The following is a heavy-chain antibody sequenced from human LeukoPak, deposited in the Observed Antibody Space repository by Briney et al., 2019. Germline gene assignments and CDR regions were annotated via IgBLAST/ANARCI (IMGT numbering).Heavy chain of an antibody. V-gene: IGHV4-59*01. CDR3: ARARAIVAPFDY. CDR1: GGSISSYC. D-gene: IGHD5-12*01. CDR2: IYYSGTT. Sequence: SETLSLTCTVSGGSISSYCWSWIRQPPGKGLEWIGYIYYSGTTNYNPSLKSRVTISVDTSKNQFSLKLSSVTAADTAVYYCARARAIVAPFDYWGQGTLVTVSS. J-gene: IGHJ4*02.